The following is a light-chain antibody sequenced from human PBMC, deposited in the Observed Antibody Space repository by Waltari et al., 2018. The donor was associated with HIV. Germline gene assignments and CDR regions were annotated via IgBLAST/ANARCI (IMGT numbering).Light chain of an antibody. CDR2: EVS. CDR3: SSYTNRDTVV. Sequence: QSALSQPASASCSFGHSILITCTGTSSDVGASQYVPWYQQQPGKAPKLLISEVSNRPSGVSSRFSGSKSGNTASLTIFWLQAEDEADYYCSSYTNRDTVVFGGGTKLTVV. V-gene: IGLV2-14*03. J-gene: IGLJ2*01. CDR1: SSDVGASQY.